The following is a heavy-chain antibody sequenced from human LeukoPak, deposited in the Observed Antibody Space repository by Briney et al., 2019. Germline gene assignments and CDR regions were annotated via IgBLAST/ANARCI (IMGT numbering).Heavy chain of an antibody. CDR1: DGSISSGGYY. CDR3: ARSGTVTTWNY. Sequence: PSETLSLTCTVSDGSISSGGYYWSWIRQHPGKGLEWIGCIYYSGTTYYHPSLTSRVAISVDTSKNQFSLKLSSVTAADTAVYYCARSGTVTTWNYWGQGTLVTVSS. D-gene: IGHD4-17*01. CDR2: IYYSGTT. J-gene: IGHJ4*02. V-gene: IGHV4-31*03.